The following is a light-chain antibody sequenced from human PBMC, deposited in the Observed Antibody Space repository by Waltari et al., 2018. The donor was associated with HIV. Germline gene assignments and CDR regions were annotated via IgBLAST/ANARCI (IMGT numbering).Light chain of an antibody. CDR1: VLPTQY. J-gene: IGLJ7*01. V-gene: IGLV3-25*03. CDR3: QSADSSGTYAV. CDR2: KDS. Sequence: SYELTQPPSVSVSPGQTARTTCSGDVLPTQYASWYQQKPGQAPVVVISKDSERPSGIPERFSGSSSGTTVTLTISGVQAEDEADYYCQSADSSGTYAVFGGGTQLTVL.